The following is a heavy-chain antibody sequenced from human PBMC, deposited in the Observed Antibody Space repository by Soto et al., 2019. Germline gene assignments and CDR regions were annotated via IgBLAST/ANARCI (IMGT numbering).Heavy chain of an antibody. V-gene: IGHV1-69*01. D-gene: IGHD4-17*01. J-gene: IGHJ4*02. CDR2: IIPFFGTA. Sequence: VTVSCKASGGTFSTFGISWVRQAPGQGLEWMGGIIPFFGTARYSQKFEDRITITADESTNTVYMDLRSLTSEDTAIYYCAKSAPMDAGDKYYYDFWGQGALVTVSS. CDR3: AKSAPMDAGDKYYYDF. CDR1: GGTFSTFG.